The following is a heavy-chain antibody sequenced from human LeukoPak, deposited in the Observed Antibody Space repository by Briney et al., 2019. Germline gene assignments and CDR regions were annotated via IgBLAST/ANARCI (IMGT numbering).Heavy chain of an antibody. J-gene: IGHJ4*02. CDR3: ARGSSSWSFDY. Sequence: GGFLRLSCAASGFIFSDHYMIWIRQAPGRGLEWVSYIISSSSYTNYADSVKGRFTISRDNAKNSLYLQMNSLRVEDTAVYYCARGSSSWSFDYWGRGTLVTVSS. CDR2: IISSSSYT. V-gene: IGHV3-11*06. CDR1: GFIFSDHY. D-gene: IGHD6-13*01.